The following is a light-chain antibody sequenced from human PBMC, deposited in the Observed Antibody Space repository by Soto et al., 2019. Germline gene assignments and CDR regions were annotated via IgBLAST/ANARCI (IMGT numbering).Light chain of an antibody. V-gene: IGLV1-47*01. CDR3: AAWDDSLGGVV. Sequence: QSVLTQPPSASGTPGQRVTISCSGSSSNIGSNYVYWYQQLPGTVPQLLIYRNSERPSGVPARFSGSKSGTSASLAISGPRSEDEADYYCAAWDDSLGGVVFGGGTKLTVL. CDR2: RNS. CDR1: SSNIGSNY. J-gene: IGLJ2*01.